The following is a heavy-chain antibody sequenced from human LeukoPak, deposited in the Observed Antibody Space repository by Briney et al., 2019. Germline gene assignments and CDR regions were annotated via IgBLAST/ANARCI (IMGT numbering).Heavy chain of an antibody. CDR2: ISFHGTDT. Sequence: PGTSLRLSCAASGFTFISYAIHWVRQAPGKGLEWVAVISFHGTDTFYADSVKGRFTISRDNSKNTLYLQMSSLRAEDTAVYYCARNSAASQLAAANWFDPWGQGTLVTVSS. CDR1: GFTFISYA. CDR3: ARNSAASQLAAANWFDP. J-gene: IGHJ5*02. V-gene: IGHV3-30*04. D-gene: IGHD2-2*01.